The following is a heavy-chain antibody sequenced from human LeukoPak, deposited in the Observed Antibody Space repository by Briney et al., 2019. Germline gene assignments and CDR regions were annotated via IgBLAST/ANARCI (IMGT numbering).Heavy chain of an antibody. J-gene: IGHJ4*02. CDR2: ISGSGGST. V-gene: IGHV3-23*01. CDR3: AKLGGNYDFWSGYSRTDY. D-gene: IGHD3-3*01. Sequence: GGSLRLSCAASGFTFSSYAMSWVRQAPGKGREWVSAISGSGGSTYYADSVKGRFTISRDNSKNTLYLQMNSLRAEDTAVYYCAKLGGNYDFWSGYSRTDYWGQGTLVTVSS. CDR1: GFTFSSYA.